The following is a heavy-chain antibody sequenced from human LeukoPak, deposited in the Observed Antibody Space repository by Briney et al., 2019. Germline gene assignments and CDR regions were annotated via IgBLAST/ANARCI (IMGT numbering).Heavy chain of an antibody. CDR3: AKVPLDILTGYLVDY. V-gene: IGHV3-23*01. D-gene: IGHD3-9*01. Sequence: GGSLRLSCAASGFTFSNYAMTWVRQAPGKGLEWVSAISGSGGSTYYADSVKGRFTISRDNSKNTLYLQMNSLRAEDTAVYYCAKVPLDILTGYLVDYWGQGTLVTVSS. J-gene: IGHJ4*02. CDR2: ISGSGGST. CDR1: GFTFSNYA.